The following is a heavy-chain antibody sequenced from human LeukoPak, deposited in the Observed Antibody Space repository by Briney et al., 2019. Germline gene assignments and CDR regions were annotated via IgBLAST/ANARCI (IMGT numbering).Heavy chain of an antibody. CDR1: GLNFSGSA. CDR2: IRSKANTYAT. J-gene: IGHJ6*02. Sequence: GGSLRLSCAASGLNFSGSAVHWVRQASGNGLEWVGRIRSKANTYATAYAASVNGRFTISRDDSKNTAYLQMNGLKTEDTAVYYCTRLEGVAYGMDVWGQGTTVTVSS. CDR3: TRLEGVAYGMDV. V-gene: IGHV3-73*01.